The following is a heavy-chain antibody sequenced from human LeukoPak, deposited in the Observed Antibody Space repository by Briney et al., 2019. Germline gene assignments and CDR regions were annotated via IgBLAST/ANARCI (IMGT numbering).Heavy chain of an antibody. Sequence: PSETLSLTCAVYGGSFSGHYWSWIRQPAGKGLEWIGRIYTSGSTNYNPSLKSRVTMSVDTSKNQFSLKLSSVTAADTAVYYCARVPPYYYYGMDVWGQGTTVTVSS. CDR1: GGSFSGHY. J-gene: IGHJ6*02. CDR2: IYTSGST. V-gene: IGHV4-59*10. CDR3: ARVPPYYYYGMDV.